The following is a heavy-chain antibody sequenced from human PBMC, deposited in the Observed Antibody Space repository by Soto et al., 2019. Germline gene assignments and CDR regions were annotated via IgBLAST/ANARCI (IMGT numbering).Heavy chain of an antibody. CDR1: GFTFSSYS. D-gene: IGHD3-3*02. J-gene: IGHJ4*02. CDR2: ISSGSKTI. Sequence: GGSLRLSCVASGFTFSSYSVNWVRQAPGKGLEWVSYISSGSKTIYYADSVKGRFTVSRDNAKNSQFLQMNSLRDDDTAVYYCAREDILGTRSFDYWGRGALVTVPS. V-gene: IGHV3-48*02. CDR3: AREDILGTRSFDY.